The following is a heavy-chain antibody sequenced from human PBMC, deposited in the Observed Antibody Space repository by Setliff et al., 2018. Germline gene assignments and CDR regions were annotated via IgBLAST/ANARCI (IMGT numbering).Heavy chain of an antibody. V-gene: IGHV4-30-4*08. CDR2: IYYSGST. J-gene: IGHJ4*02. CDR3: ARGWLRFGYFDY. Sequence: SETLSLTCTVSGGSTSSGDYYWSWIRQPPGKGLEWIGYIYYSGSTYYNPSLKSRVTISVDTSKNQFSLKLSSVTAADTAVYYCARGWLRFGYFDYWGQGTLVTVSS. CDR1: GGSTSSGDYY. D-gene: IGHD5-12*01.